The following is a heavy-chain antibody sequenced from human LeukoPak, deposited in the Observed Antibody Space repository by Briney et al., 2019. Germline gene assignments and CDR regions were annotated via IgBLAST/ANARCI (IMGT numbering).Heavy chain of an antibody. D-gene: IGHD3-9*01. Sequence: GESLKISCKGSGCSFTSYWIGWVRQMPGKGLEWMGIIYPGDSDTRYSPSFQGQVTISADKSISTAYLQWSSLKASDTAMYYCASGDILTGYAFDIWGQGTMVTVSS. CDR1: GCSFTSYW. J-gene: IGHJ3*02. CDR2: IYPGDSDT. V-gene: IGHV5-51*01. CDR3: ASGDILTGYAFDI.